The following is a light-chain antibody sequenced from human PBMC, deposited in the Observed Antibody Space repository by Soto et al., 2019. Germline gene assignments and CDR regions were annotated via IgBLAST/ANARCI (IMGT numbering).Light chain of an antibody. Sequence: DIVMTQSPLSLPVTPGEPASISCRSSQSLLHSNGYNYLDWYLQKPGQSPQLLIYLGSSRASGVPDRFSGGGSGTDFTLKISRVEAEDVGIYYCMQALQTPPTVGQGTKVEIK. V-gene: IGKV2-28*01. J-gene: IGKJ1*01. CDR2: LGS. CDR1: QSLLHSNGYNY. CDR3: MQALQTPPT.